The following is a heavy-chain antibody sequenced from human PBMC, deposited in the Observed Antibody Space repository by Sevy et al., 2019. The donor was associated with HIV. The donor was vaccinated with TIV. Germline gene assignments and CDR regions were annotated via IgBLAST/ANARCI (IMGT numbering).Heavy chain of an antibody. D-gene: IGHD6-13*01. CDR2: ISGSGGST. CDR3: AKDRGSSWSFNWFDPWGQGTLVTVSSGCTFCHCDYYYSYYMDV. CDR1: GFTFSSYA. V-gene: IGHV3-23*01. Sequence: GGSLRLSCAASGFTFSSYAMSWVRQAPGKGLEWVSAISGSGGSTYYADSMKGRFTISRDNSKNTVFLQMNSLRVEHTDWYYCAKDRGSSWSFNWFDPWGQGTLVTVSSGCTFCHCDYYYSYYMDVWGKRTTVTVSS. J-gene: IGHJ6*03.